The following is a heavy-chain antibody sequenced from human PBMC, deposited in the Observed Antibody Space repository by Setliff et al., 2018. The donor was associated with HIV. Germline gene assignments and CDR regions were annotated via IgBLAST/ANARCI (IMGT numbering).Heavy chain of an antibody. J-gene: IGHJ2*01. D-gene: IGHD3-22*01. CDR3: ARDRVYYDSSGSYGSYWYFDL. V-gene: IGHV3-53*05. Sequence: TVSSNYMSWVRQAPGKGLEWVSVLYSGGSTYYADSVKDRFTISRDKSKNTLYLQMDSLRADDTAVYYCARDRVYYDSSGSYGSYWYFDLWGRGTLVTVSS. CDR2: LYSGGST. CDR1: TVSSNY.